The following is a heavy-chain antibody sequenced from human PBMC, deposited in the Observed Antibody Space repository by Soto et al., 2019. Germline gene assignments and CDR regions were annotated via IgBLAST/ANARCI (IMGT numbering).Heavy chain of an antibody. CDR3: ARDQREGNWFDP. J-gene: IGHJ5*02. CDR1: GGSISSGGYS. V-gene: IGHV4-30-2*01. Sequence: QLQLQESGSGLVRPSQTLSLTCAVSGGSISSGGYSWNWIRQPPGKGLEWIGYIYHSGSTLYNPSLRSRVTISVDKSKSQFSLKLTSVTAADTAVYYCARDQREGNWFDPWGQETLVTVSS. CDR2: IYHSGST.